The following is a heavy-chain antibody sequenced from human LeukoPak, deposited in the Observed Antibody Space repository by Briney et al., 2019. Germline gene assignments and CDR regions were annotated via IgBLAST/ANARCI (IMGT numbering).Heavy chain of an antibody. J-gene: IGHJ4*02. Sequence: PGGTLRLSCAASGFTFSDYYMSWIRQAPGKGLEWVSYISSSGSTIYYADSVKGRFTISRDNAKNSLYLQMNSLRAEDTAVYYCAREACSGGSCYSSTFDYWGQGTLVTVSS. CDR3: AREACSGGSCYSSTFDY. CDR2: ISSSGSTI. D-gene: IGHD2-15*01. CDR1: GFTFSDYY. V-gene: IGHV3-11*04.